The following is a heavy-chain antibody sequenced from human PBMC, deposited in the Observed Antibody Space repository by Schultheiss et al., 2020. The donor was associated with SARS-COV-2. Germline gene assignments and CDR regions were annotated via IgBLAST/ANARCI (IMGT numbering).Heavy chain of an antibody. J-gene: IGHJ4*02. CDR2: IYYSGST. V-gene: IGHV4-59*08. D-gene: IGHD2-15*01. CDR1: GGSISSYY. CDR3: ARRRGSVVVVAADYFDY. Sequence: SETLSLTCTVSGGSISSYYWSWIRQPPGKGLEWIGYIYYSGSTNYNPSLKSRVTISVDTSKNQFSLKLSSVTAADTAVYYCARRRGSVVVVAADYFDYWGQGTLVTVSS.